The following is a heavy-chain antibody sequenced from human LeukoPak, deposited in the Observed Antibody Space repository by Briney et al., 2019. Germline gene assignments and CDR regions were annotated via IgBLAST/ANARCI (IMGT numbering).Heavy chain of an antibody. CDR1: GFTFSSYG. CDR2: IWYDGSNK. Sequence: GGSLRLSCAASGFTFSSYGMHWVRQAPGKGLEWVAVIWYDGSNKYYADSVKGRFTISRDNSKDTLYLQMNSLRAEDTAVYYCAKDFGSYLGAFDIWGQGTMVTVSS. D-gene: IGHD1-26*01. CDR3: AKDFGSYLGAFDI. V-gene: IGHV3-33*06. J-gene: IGHJ3*02.